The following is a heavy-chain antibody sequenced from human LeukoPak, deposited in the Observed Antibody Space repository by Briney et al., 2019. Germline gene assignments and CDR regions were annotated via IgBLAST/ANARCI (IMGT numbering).Heavy chain of an antibody. J-gene: IGHJ3*02. Sequence: PGGSLRLSCAASGFTFSSYAMSWVRQAPGKGLEWVSAISGSGGSTYYADSVKGRFTISRDNSKNTLYLQMNSLRAEDTAVYYCARAQGSYRVPELYAFDIWGQGTMVTVSS. CDR2: ISGSGGST. V-gene: IGHV3-23*01. CDR3: ARAQGSYRVPELYAFDI. CDR1: GFTFSSYA. D-gene: IGHD1-26*01.